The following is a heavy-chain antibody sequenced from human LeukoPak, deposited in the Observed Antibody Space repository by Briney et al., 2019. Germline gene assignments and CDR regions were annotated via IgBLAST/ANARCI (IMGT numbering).Heavy chain of an antibody. CDR3: ARRGIAAQFVGEYYFDY. D-gene: IGHD6-13*01. V-gene: IGHV4-39*01. J-gene: IGHJ4*02. Sequence: SETLSLTCTVSGGSISSSSSYWGWIRQPPGKGLEWIGSIYYSGSTYYNPSLKSPVTVSVDTSKNQFSLKLSSVTAADTAVYYCARRGIAAQFVGEYYFDYWGQGTLVTVSS. CDR1: GGSISSSSSY. CDR2: IYYSGST.